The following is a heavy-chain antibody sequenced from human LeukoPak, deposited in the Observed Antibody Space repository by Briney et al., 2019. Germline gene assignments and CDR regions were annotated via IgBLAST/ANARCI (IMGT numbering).Heavy chain of an antibody. CDR2: ISYDGSNK. V-gene: IGHV3-30*18. CDR1: GFTFSSYG. D-gene: IGHD6-13*01. CDR3: AKDEQQLVLPDY. Sequence: GRSLRLSCAASGFTFSSYGMHWVRQAPGKGLEWVAVISYDGSNKHYEDSVKGRFTISRDNSKNTLYLQMNSLRAEDTAVYYCAKDEQQLVLPDYWGRGTLVTVSS. J-gene: IGHJ4*02.